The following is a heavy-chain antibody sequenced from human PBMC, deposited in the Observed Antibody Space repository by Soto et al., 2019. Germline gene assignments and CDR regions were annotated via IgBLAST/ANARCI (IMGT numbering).Heavy chain of an antibody. CDR1: GFTLSTSA. J-gene: IGHJ3*01. CDR2: INTDGDVR. Sequence: GWSLRLSCKVSGFTLSTSAMNWVRQAPGKGLEWVSYINTDGDVRHYADSVKGRFTVSRDNAKNLVYLQMNNVGADDTAVYFCTRRDVFDLWGQGATVSVS. V-gene: IGHV3-48*01. CDR3: TRRDVFDL.